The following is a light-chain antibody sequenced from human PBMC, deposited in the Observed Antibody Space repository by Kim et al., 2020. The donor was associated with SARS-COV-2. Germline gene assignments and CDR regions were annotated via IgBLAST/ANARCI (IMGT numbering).Light chain of an antibody. V-gene: IGKV3-15*01. J-gene: IGKJ2*01. CDR2: GAS. CDR1: QSVSSN. Sequence: SVAPGERAARSCRASQSVSSNLAWYQQKPGQAPRLLIYGASTRATGIPSRFSCSGSGTEFTLTISSLQSEDFAVYSCQQYNNWPYTFGQGTKLEIK. CDR3: QQYNNWPYT.